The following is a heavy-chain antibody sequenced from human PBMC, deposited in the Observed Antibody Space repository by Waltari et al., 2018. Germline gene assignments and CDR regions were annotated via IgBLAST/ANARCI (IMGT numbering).Heavy chain of an antibody. D-gene: IGHD6-13*01. CDR2: ISSSGSTI. J-gene: IGHJ6*02. CDR3: ARHSSSSLNYYYYGMDV. CDR1: GFTFSSYE. V-gene: IGHV3-48*03. Sequence: VQLVQSGGGLVQPGGSLRLSCAASGFTFSSYEMNWVRQAPGKGLEWVSYISSSGSTIYYADSGKGRFTISRDNAKNSLYLQMNSLRAEDTAVYYCARHSSSSLNYYYYGMDVWGQGTTVTVSS.